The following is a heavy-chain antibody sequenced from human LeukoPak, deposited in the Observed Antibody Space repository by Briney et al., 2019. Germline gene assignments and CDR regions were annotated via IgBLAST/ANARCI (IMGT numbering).Heavy chain of an antibody. J-gene: IGHJ4*02. CDR1: GFTFSNAW. CDR2: IKSKTDGGTT. CDR3: TTSESPYCSSTSCYDY. Sequence: VGSLRLSCAASGFTFSNAWMSWVRQAPGKGLEWVGRIKSKTDGGTTDYAAPVKGRFTTSRDDSKNTLYLQMNSLKTEDTAVYYCTTSESPYCSSTSCYDYWGQGTLVTVSS. V-gene: IGHV3-15*01. D-gene: IGHD2-2*01.